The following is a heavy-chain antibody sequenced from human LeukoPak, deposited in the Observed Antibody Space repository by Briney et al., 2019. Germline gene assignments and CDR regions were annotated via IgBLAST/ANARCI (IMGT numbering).Heavy chain of an antibody. CDR1: GYTFTSYF. J-gene: IGHJ4*02. CDR2: INPSGGST. CDR3: ARFEKNPYGDYGSWYFDY. Sequence: ASVKVSCKASGYTFTSYFIHWVRQAPGQGLEWMGIINPSGGSTNYAQKFQGRVTMTRDTSTSTVYMELSSLRSEDTAVYYCARFEKNPYGDYGSWYFDYWGQGTLVTVSS. D-gene: IGHD4-17*01. V-gene: IGHV1-46*01.